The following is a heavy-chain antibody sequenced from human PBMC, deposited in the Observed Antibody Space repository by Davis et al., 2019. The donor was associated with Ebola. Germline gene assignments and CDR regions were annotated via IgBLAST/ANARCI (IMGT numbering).Heavy chain of an antibody. Sequence: PGGSLRLSCAASRFTFSDGWMSWVRQTPGKGLVWVSRINTDGSFTDYADSVKGRFTISRDNARNTVSLQMNSLRAEDTALYYCARSSYQPDWWGQGTLVTVSS. CDR3: ARSSYQPDW. V-gene: IGHV3-74*01. CDR1: RFTFSDGW. D-gene: IGHD2-2*01. J-gene: IGHJ4*02. CDR2: INTDGSFT.